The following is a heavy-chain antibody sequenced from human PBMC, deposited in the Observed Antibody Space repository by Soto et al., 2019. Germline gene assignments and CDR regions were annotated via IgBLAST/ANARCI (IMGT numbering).Heavy chain of an antibody. CDR3: AQAVKYYDSTGYHAFAV. CDR1: GDSISSYF. J-gene: IGHJ3*01. CDR2: MFHSGRT. D-gene: IGHD3-22*01. V-gene: IGHV4-59*13. Sequence: SETLSLTFTVSGDSISSYFWTWILHPPLNALEWIGYMFHSGRTNYNPSLTSRVTMSADTSNNQFSLTLTSVTAADTAVYYCAQAVKYYDSTGYHAFAVWGKGIMLTASS.